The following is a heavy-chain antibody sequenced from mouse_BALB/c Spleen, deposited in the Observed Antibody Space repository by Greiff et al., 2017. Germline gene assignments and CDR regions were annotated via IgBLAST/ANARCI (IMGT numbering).Heavy chain of an antibody. D-gene: IGHD1-2*01. V-gene: IGHV14-1*02. CDR1: GFNIKDYY. CDR2: IDPENGNT. Sequence: VQLKESGAELVRPGALVKLSCKASGFNIKDYYMHWVKQRPEQGLEWIGWIDPENGNTIYDPKFQGKASITADTSSNTAYLQLSSLTSEDTAVYYCARRGFTTATDWYFDVWGAGTTVTVSS. J-gene: IGHJ1*01. CDR3: ARRGFTTATDWYFDV.